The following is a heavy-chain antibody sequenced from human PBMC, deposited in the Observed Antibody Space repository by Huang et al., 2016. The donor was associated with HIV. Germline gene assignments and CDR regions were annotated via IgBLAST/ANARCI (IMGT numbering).Heavy chain of an antibody. CDR2: IIPMVGTA. D-gene: IGHD3-22*01. Sequence: QVQLVQSGAEVKKPGSSVKVSCKASGGTFSSYAFSWVRQAPGQGLEWMGGIIPMVGTANYAQKFQGRVTIIADESTSTAYMELSSLRSEDTVVYYCASSGYYYISYYYMDVWGKGTTVTVSS. CDR1: GGTFSSYA. CDR3: ASSGYYYISYYYMDV. V-gene: IGHV1-69*13. J-gene: IGHJ6*03.